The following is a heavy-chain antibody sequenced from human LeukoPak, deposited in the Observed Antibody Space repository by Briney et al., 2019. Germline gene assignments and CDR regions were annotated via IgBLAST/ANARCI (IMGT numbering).Heavy chain of an antibody. CDR1: GFTFSSYW. CDR2: IKQDGSEK. J-gene: IGHJ6*03. CDR3: ARGRDGYTNYYYYYMDV. V-gene: IGHV3-7*01. D-gene: IGHD5-24*01. Sequence: TGGSLRLSCAASGFTFSSYWMSWVRQAPGKGLEWVANIKQDGSEKYYVDSVKGRFTISRDNAKNSLYLQMNSLRAEDTAVYYCARGRDGYTNYYYYYMDVWGKGTTVTISS.